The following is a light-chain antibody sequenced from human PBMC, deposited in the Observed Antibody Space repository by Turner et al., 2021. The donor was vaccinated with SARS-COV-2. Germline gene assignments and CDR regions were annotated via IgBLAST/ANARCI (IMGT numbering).Light chain of an antibody. V-gene: IGKV1-39*01. J-gene: IGKJ4*01. CDR3: QQSFSSPLT. Sequence: DIQMSQSPSSLSASVGDRVTITCRASQSITRSLNWYHQTPGKAPKLLIYASSTLQSGVPARFSGSGSGTDFTLTISSLQPEDFATDYCQQSFSSPLTFGGGTKVEI. CDR2: ASS. CDR1: QSITRS.